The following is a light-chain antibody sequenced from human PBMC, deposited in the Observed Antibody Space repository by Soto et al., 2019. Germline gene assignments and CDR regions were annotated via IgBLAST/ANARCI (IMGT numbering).Light chain of an antibody. V-gene: IGLV2-14*01. CDR1: SSDVGGYNY. CDR2: DVS. CDR3: SSYTSSIL. J-gene: IGLJ2*01. Sequence: QSVLTQPASVSGSPGQSITISCTGTSSDVGGYNYVSWYQQHPGKAPKLMIYDVSNRPSRVSNRFSGSKSGNTASLTISGLQAEDEADYYCSSYTSSILFGGGTKVTVL.